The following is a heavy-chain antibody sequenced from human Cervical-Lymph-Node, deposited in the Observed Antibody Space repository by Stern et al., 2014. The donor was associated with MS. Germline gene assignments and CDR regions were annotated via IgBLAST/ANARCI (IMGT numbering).Heavy chain of an antibody. D-gene: IGHD2-8*02. CDR2: ISSSGRTI. CDR1: GFAFGGYS. Sequence: EVQLLESGGGLVQPGGSLKLSCAASGFAFGGYSMNCVRQAPGTGLEWVSHISSSGRTIYIADSVKGRFTVSRDNSNNSLFLQINSLRDEDTAVYYCARVVFGLDVWGPGTTVIVSS. J-gene: IGHJ6*02. V-gene: IGHV3-48*02. CDR3: ARVVFGLDV.